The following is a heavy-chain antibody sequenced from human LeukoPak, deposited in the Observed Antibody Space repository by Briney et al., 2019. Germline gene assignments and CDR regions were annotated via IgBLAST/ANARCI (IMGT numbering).Heavy chain of an antibody. CDR1: GYTFTSYG. Sequence: GASVKLSCKASGYTFTSYGISWVRQAPGQGLEWMGWISAYNGNTNYAKKLQGRVTMTTVTSTSTAYMELMSLRSDDTAVYYCARDFQWGGNDYGDLKTRYYYYGMDVWGQGTTVTVSS. D-gene: IGHD4-17*01. CDR2: ISAYNGNT. V-gene: IGHV1-18*01. CDR3: ARDFQWGGNDYGDLKTRYYYYGMDV. J-gene: IGHJ6*02.